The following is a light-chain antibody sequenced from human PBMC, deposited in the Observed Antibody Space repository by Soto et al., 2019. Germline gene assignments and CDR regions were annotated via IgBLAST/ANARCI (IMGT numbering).Light chain of an antibody. Sequence: EIVLTQSPATLSLSPGERATLSCRPSQSVSSSYLAWYQQKPGQAPRLLIYGASSRATGIPDRFSGSGSGTDFTLSISRLEPEDFAVYYCQQYGSSPRTFGQGTKVDIK. V-gene: IGKV3-20*01. CDR1: QSVSSSY. J-gene: IGKJ1*01. CDR2: GAS. CDR3: QQYGSSPRT.